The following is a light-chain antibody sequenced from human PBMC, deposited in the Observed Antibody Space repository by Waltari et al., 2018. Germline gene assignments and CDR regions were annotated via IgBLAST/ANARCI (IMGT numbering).Light chain of an antibody. J-gene: IGKJ1*01. CDR2: DIS. CDR3: QKYGRLPAT. V-gene: IGKV3-20*01. Sequence: EIVLTQSPGTLSLSLGDRATLSCRTSQCIGRSVVWYQQRPGQAPRHLIYDISRRATGIPDRFSGSGYGTEFSLTISRLEPEDFAVYYCQKYGRLPATFGQGTTVEIK. CDR1: QCIGRS.